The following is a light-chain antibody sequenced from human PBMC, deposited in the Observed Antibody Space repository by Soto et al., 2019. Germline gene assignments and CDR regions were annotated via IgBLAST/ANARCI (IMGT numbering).Light chain of an antibody. CDR1: QNVGKS. CDR3: HQHNNSPPLT. J-gene: IGKJ4*01. CDR2: ESS. V-gene: IGKV3-15*01. Sequence: EIVMTQSPATLSVSPGDTATLSCRASQNVGKSLAWYQQIPGQAPRLLIYESSTRAIGIPARFGGSGSGTEFNLTISSIEFQALDVSYCHQHNNSPPLTFGGGTMVEIK.